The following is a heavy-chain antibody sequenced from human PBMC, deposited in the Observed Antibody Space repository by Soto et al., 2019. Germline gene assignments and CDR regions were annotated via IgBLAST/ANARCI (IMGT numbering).Heavy chain of an antibody. J-gene: IGHJ4*02. CDR2: IYSGGST. CDR1: GFTVSSNY. CDR3: ARDLYCSGGSCYYGGFDY. D-gene: IGHD2-15*01. Sequence: PGGSLRLSCAASGFTVSSNYMSWVRQAPGKGLEWVSVIYSGGSTYYADSVKGGFTISRDNSKNTLYLQMNSLRAEDTAVYYCARDLYCSGGSCYYGGFDYWGQGTLVTVSS. V-gene: IGHV3-66*01.